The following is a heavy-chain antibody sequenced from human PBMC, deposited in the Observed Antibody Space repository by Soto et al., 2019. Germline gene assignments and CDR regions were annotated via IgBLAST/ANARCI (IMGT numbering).Heavy chain of an antibody. D-gene: IGHD1-26*01. CDR2: ISAYNGNT. Sequence: QVQLVQSGGEVKKPGASVKVSCKASGYTFTSYGISWVRQAPGQGLEWMGRISAYNGNTNYAQKLQGRVTXTXDXXTSTASTELRSLRSDDTAVYYCARVVGALGPWFDPWGQGTLVTVSS. J-gene: IGHJ5*02. CDR1: GYTFTSYG. CDR3: ARVVGALGPWFDP. V-gene: IGHV1-18*01.